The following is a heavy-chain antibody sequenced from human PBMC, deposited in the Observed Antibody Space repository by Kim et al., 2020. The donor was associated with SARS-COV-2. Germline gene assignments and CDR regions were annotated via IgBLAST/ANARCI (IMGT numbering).Heavy chain of an antibody. Sequence: GGSLRLSCAASGFTFSSYGMHWVRQAPGKGLEWVAVIWYDGSNKYYADSVKGRFTISRDNSKNTLYLQMNSLRAEDTAVYYCAKDLGGGYELKDVVVVTAILDYWGQGTLVTVSS. CDR1: GFTFSSYG. CDR2: IWYDGSNK. J-gene: IGHJ4*02. CDR3: AKDLGGGYELKDVVVVTAILDY. D-gene: IGHD2-21*02. V-gene: IGHV3-33*06.